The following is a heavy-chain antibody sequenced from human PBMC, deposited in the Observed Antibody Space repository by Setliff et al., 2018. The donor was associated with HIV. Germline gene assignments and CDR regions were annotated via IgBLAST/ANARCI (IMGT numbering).Heavy chain of an antibody. J-gene: IGHJ5*02. CDR2: ISPSGSA. CDR3: ARDSVSGVVTADNYWFDP. V-gene: IGHV4-4*07. Sequence: PSVTRSLTCTVPGGSIIGRYWSWIRQPAGKGLEWIGRISPSGSANYNPSLTSRAIISVDTSKNQLSLKLKSVTAADTAVYYCARDSVSGVVTADNYWFDPWGQGILVTVSS. CDR1: GGSIIGRY. D-gene: IGHD2-21*02.